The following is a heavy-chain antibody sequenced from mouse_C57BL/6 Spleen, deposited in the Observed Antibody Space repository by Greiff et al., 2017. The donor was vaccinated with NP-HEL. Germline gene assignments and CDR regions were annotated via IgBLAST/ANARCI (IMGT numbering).Heavy chain of an antibody. D-gene: IGHD3-3*01. CDR2: ISYDGSN. CDR1: GYSITSGYY. J-gene: IGHJ3*01. CDR3: AREGWGGAWFAY. V-gene: IGHV3-6*01. Sequence: EVKLQESGPGLVKPSQSLSLTCSVTGYSITSGYYWNWIRQFPGNILEWMGYISYDGSNNYNPSLKNRISITRATSKNQFFLKLNSVTTEETAPYYCAREGWGGAWFAYWGQGTLVTVSA.